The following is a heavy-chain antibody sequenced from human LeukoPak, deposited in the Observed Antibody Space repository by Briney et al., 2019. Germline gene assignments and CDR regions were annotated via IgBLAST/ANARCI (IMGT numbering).Heavy chain of an antibody. CDR2: IYYSGST. D-gene: IGHD1-26*01. CDR1: GGSISSSSYY. Sequence: PSETLSLTCTVSGGSISSSSYYWGWIRQPPGKGLEWIGSIYYSGSTYYNPSLKSRVTISVDTSKNQFSLKLSSVTAADTAVHYCARRAGRPELRIDYWGQGTLVTVSS. V-gene: IGHV4-39*01. CDR3: ARRAGRPELRIDY. J-gene: IGHJ4*02.